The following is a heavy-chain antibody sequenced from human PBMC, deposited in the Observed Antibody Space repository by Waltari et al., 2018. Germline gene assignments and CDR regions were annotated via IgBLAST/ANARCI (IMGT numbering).Heavy chain of an antibody. J-gene: IGHJ4*02. CDR3: ARGPRTQFLEWLSNFDY. V-gene: IGHV4-31*03. D-gene: IGHD3-3*01. CDR2: IEYRWST. CDR1: GGSISSGGYY. Sequence: QVQLQESGPGLVKPSQTLSLTCTVSGGSISSGGYYWSWIRQHPGKGLEWMGYIEYRWSTYYNPSLKSRVTISVDTSKNQFSLKLSSLTAADTAVYSCARGPRTQFLEWLSNFDYWGQGTLVTVSS.